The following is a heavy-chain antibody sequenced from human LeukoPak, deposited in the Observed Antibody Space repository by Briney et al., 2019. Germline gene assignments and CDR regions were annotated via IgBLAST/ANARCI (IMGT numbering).Heavy chain of an antibody. CDR3: ARDRGWLQLDPSGGVDY. Sequence: GGSLRLSCAASGFTFSSYAMHWVRQAPGKGLEWVAVISYDGSNKYYADSVKGRFTISRDNSKNTLYLQMNSLRAEDTAVYYCARDRGWLQLDPSGGVDYWGQGTLVTVSS. CDR2: ISYDGSNK. J-gene: IGHJ4*02. CDR1: GFTFSSYA. D-gene: IGHD5-24*01. V-gene: IGHV3-30-3*01.